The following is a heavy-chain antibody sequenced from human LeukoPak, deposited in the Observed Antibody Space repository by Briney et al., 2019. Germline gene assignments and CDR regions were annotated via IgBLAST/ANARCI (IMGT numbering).Heavy chain of an antibody. J-gene: IGHJ6*02. Sequence: GGSLRLSCVASGFTFSSHAMSWVRQAPGKGLEWVSAIGGSTYYADSVKGRFTISRDNSKNTLYLQMNSLRAEDTAVYYCANAGRDSSSTISCGMDVWGQGTTVTVSS. D-gene: IGHD6-13*01. V-gene: IGHV3-23*01. CDR2: IGGST. CDR1: GFTFSSHA. CDR3: ANAGRDSSSTISCGMDV.